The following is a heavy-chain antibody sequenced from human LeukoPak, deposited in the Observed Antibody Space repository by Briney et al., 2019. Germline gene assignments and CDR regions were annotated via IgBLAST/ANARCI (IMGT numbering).Heavy chain of an antibody. J-gene: IGHJ5*02. V-gene: IGHV4-4*07. CDR3: ARGPKYSSGWYWFDP. CDR1: GGSIGSYY. CDR2: VYSTGST. D-gene: IGHD6-19*01. Sequence: SETLSLTCTVSGGSIGSYYWSWIRQPAGKGLEWIGRVYSTGSTNYNPSLKSRVTMSVDTSKNQFSLKLSSVTAADTAVYYCARGPKYSSGWYWFDPWGQGTLVTVSS.